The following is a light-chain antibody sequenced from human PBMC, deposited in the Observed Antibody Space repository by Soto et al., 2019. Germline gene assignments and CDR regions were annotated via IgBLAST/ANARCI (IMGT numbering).Light chain of an antibody. J-gene: IGKJ4*01. CDR1: QYISSNY. CDR3: QQYDTSPLT. V-gene: IGKV3-20*01. Sequence: EVVLTQSPGTLSLSPGERATLSCRASQYISSNYLAWYQQKPGRAPRLLIFGAFNRAPGVPDRFSGSASGTDFALTISGLEPEDFAVYYCQQYDTSPLTFGGGTKVDIK. CDR2: GAF.